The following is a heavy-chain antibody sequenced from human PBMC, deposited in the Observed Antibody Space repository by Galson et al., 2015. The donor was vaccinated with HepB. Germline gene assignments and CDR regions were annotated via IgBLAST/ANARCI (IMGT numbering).Heavy chain of an antibody. V-gene: IGHV3-23*01. D-gene: IGHD3-3*01. Sequence: SLRLSCAASGFTFSSYAMNWVRQAPGKGLEWVSGISGSGGGTYYADSVKGRFTISRDNSKSTLYLQMNSLSAEDTAVYYCAKGRDFWSGKFDYWGQGTLVTVSS. CDR2: ISGSGGGT. CDR3: AKGRDFWSGKFDY. J-gene: IGHJ4*02. CDR1: GFTFSSYA.